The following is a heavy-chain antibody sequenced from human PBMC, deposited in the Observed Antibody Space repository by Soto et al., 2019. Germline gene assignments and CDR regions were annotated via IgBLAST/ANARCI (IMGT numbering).Heavy chain of an antibody. Sequence: SVKVSCKASGGTFSSYAISWVRQAPRQGLEWMGGIIPIFGTANYAQKFQGRVTITADESTSTAYMELSSLRSEDTAVYYCARGSSTVTPPYYYYGMDVWGQGTTVTVSS. CDR3: ARGSSTVTPPYYYYGMDV. J-gene: IGHJ6*02. CDR1: GGTFSSYA. V-gene: IGHV1-69*13. D-gene: IGHD4-4*01. CDR2: IIPIFGTA.